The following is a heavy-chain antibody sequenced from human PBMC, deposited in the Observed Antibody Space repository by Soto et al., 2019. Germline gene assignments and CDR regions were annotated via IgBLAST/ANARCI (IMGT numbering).Heavy chain of an antibody. CDR2: IIPIFGTA. D-gene: IGHD3-10*01. V-gene: IGHV1-69*01. CDR3: ARDTSRGSGSYYRVNWFDP. J-gene: IGHJ5*02. Sequence: QVQLVQSGAGVKKPGSSVKVSCKASGGTFSSYAISWVRQAPGQGLEWMGGIIPIFGTANYAQKFQGRVTITADESTSTAYMELSSLRSEDTAVYYCARDTSRGSGSYYRVNWFDPWGQGTLVTVSS. CDR1: GGTFSSYA.